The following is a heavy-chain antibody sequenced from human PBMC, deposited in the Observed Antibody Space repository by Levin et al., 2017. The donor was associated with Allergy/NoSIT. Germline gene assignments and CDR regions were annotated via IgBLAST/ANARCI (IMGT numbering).Heavy chain of an antibody. D-gene: IGHD2-15*01. CDR3: TTDPDIVVVVAATPLGY. J-gene: IGHJ4*02. CDR1: GFTFSNAW. Sequence: LSLTCAASGFTFSNAWMSWVRQAPGKGLEWVGRIKSKTDGGTTDYAAPVKGRFTISRDDSKNTLYLQMNSLKTEDTAVYYCTTDPDIVVVVAATPLGYWGQGTLVTVSS. V-gene: IGHV3-15*01. CDR2: IKSKTDGGTT.